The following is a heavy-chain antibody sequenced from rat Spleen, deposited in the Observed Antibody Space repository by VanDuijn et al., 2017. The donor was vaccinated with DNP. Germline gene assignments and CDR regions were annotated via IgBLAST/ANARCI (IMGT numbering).Heavy chain of an antibody. CDR2: ITYDGSGT. Sequence: EVQLVESGGDLVQSGRSLKVSCAASGFTFSDYNMAWVRQAPKKGLEWVATITYDGSGTYHRDSVKGRFTISRDNAKSTLYLQMDSLRSEDTATYYCATEDYGYPFAYWGQGVMVTVSS. V-gene: IGHV5S10*01. J-gene: IGHJ2*01. CDR3: ATEDYGYPFAY. D-gene: IGHD1-6*01. CDR1: GFTFSDYN.